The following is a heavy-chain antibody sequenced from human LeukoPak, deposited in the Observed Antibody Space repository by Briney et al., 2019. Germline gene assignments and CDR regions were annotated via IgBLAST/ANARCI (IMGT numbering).Heavy chain of an antibody. CDR2: IYTSGST. V-gene: IGHV4-4*07. J-gene: IGHJ6*04. Sequence: PSETLSLTCAVYGGSFSSYYWSWIRQPAGKGLEWIGRIYTSGSTNYNPSLKSRVTMSVDTSKNQFSLKLSSVTAADTAVYYCARDQYDFWSGEPIQMDVWGKGTTVTVSS. CDR3: ARDQYDFWSGEPIQMDV. CDR1: GGSFSSYY. D-gene: IGHD3-3*01.